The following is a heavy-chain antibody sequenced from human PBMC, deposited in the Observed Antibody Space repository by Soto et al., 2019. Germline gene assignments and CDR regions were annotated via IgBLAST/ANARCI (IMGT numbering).Heavy chain of an antibody. Sequence: AXSVKVSCKASGYTFTSYGISWVRQAPGQGLEWMGWISAYNGNTNYAQKLQGRVTMTTDTATSTAYMELRSLRSDDTAVYYCARVFCSSTSCYWSDVWGQGTTVTVSS. V-gene: IGHV1-18*01. CDR2: ISAYNGNT. CDR3: ARVFCSSTSCYWSDV. J-gene: IGHJ6*02. CDR1: GYTFTSYG. D-gene: IGHD2-2*01.